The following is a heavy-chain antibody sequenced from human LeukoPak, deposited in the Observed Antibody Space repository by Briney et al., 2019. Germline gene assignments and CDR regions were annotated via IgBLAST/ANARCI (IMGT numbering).Heavy chain of an antibody. CDR3: ARRGCAVGYCSGGSCYGCIYALDI. V-gene: IGHV4-34*01. CDR2: INHSGSS. J-gene: IGHJ3*02. Sequence: SETLSLTCAIYSGSFSGYYWSWIRQSPGKGLEWIGEINHSGSSNYNPSLKSRVTISVDTSKNQFSLKLSSVTAADTAVYYCARRGCAVGYCSGGSCYGCIYALDIWGQGTMVTVSS. D-gene: IGHD2-15*01. CDR1: SGSFSGYY.